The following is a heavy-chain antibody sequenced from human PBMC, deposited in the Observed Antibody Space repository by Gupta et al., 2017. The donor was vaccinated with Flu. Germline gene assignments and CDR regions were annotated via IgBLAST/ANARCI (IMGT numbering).Heavy chain of an antibody. CDR2: IWYDGIKK. V-gene: IGHV3-33*01. J-gene: IGHJ4*02. Sequence: GKGLEWVAVIWYDGIKKKYADSVKGRFTISRDNSENTLYLQMDSLRPEDTAVYFCARDDFCTSTSCYGWTLDYWGQGTLVTVSS. D-gene: IGHD2-2*01. CDR3: ARDDFCTSTSCYGWTLDY.